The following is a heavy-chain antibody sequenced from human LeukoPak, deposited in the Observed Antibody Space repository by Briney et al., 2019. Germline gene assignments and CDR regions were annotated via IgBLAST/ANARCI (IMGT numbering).Heavy chain of an antibody. CDR2: IYYTGST. J-gene: IGHJ4*02. D-gene: IGHD6-19*01. CDR3: ARDGSTTGWYSGDY. Sequence: SENLSLTCTVSGDSITAYYWSWIRQPPGKRLEWIGYIYYTGSTNYNPSLKNRVTISLDTSKNQLSLRLSSVTTADTAVYYCARDGSTTGWYSGDYWGQGILVTVSS. CDR1: GDSITAYY. V-gene: IGHV4-59*13.